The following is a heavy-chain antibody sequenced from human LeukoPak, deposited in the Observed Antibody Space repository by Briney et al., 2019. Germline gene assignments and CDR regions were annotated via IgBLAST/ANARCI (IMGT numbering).Heavy chain of an antibody. CDR3: YGTRLGDGFDI. V-gene: IGHV3-53*01. D-gene: IGHD3-16*01. CDR1: GFTVRSNY. J-gene: IGHJ3*02. Sequence: PGGSLRLSCAASGFTVRSNYMGWVRQAPGKGLEWVSVIYSGGFTSYADSVKGRFTITRDSSKNTLYLQMDSLRAEDTAVYYCYGTRLGDGFDIWGQRTMVIVSS. CDR2: IYSGGFT.